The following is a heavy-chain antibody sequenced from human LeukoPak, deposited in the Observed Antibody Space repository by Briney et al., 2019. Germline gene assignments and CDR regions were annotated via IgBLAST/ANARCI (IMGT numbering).Heavy chain of an antibody. CDR2: IYYSGST. CDR3: ARHNYDSSGYGTY. CDR1: GGSISSYY. J-gene: IGHJ4*02. D-gene: IGHD3-22*01. Sequence: SETLSLTCTVSGGSISSYYLTWIRQPPGEGLEWIGYIYYSGSTNYNPSLKSRVTISVDTSKKQFSLKLSSVTAADTAVYYCARHNYDSSGYGTYWGQGALVTVSS. V-gene: IGHV4-59*01.